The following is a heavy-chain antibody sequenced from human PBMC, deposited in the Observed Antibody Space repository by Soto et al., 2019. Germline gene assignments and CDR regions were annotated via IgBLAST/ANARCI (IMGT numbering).Heavy chain of an antibody. V-gene: IGHV4-34*02. Sequence: QVQLQQWGAGLLKPSESLSLTCGVSGVSFTGYYWTWIRQAPGKGLEWIGEINHYGSTNYNPSLKGRVTISLDTSKNQFSLRLASLSAADAAVYYRARGHGRFAHWGQGTLVTVSS. CDR1: GVSFTGYY. J-gene: IGHJ4*02. CDR3: ARGHGRFAH. D-gene: IGHD3-3*01. CDR2: INHYGST.